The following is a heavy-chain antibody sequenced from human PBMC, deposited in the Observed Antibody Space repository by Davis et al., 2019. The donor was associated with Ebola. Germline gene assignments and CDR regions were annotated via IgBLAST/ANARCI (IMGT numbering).Heavy chain of an antibody. CDR2: ISGSGDST. J-gene: IGHJ4*02. CDR3: AKGGRITIFGVVITYFDY. Sequence: PGGSLRLSCAASGSTFSSYAMSWVRQAPGEGLEWVSAISGSGDSTYYTDSAKGRFTISRDNSKNTLYLQMNSLRAEDTAVYYCAKGGRITIFGVVITYFDYWGQGTLVTVSS. CDR1: GSTFSSYA. D-gene: IGHD3-3*01. V-gene: IGHV3-23*01.